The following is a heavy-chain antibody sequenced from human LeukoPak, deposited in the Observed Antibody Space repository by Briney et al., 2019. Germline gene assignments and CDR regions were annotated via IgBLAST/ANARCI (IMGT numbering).Heavy chain of an antibody. V-gene: IGHV3-21*06. J-gene: IGHJ3*01. CDR1: GFTVNSYS. D-gene: IGHD1-26*01. Sequence: PGGSLRLSCRVSGFTVNSYSMNWVRQAPGKGLEWVASILGSGTEIFYADSLKGRFTIYRDNSENSLFLQMNSLRVEDTAVYYCAKVQSDIVGAVFFAFDVWGQGTLVTVSS. CDR3: AKVQSDIVGAVFFAFDV. CDR2: ILGSGTEI.